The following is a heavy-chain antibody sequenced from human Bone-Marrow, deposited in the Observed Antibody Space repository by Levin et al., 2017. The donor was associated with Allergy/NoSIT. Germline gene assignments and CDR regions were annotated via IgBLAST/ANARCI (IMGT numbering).Heavy chain of an antibody. D-gene: IGHD3-16*01. CDR3: AGGPSRGY. V-gene: IGHV3-66*01. CDR1: GFPVSNNY. CDR2: IYSGGST. Sequence: LSLPCAVSGFPVSNNYMSWVRQAPGKGLDWVSLIYSGGSTNYADSVKGRFTISRDNFKNTLYLQMNSLRAEDTAVYYCAGGPSRGYWGQGTLVTVSS. J-gene: IGHJ4*02.